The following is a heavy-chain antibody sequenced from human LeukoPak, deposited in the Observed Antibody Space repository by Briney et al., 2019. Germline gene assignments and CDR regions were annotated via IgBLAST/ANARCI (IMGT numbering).Heavy chain of an antibody. V-gene: IGHV1-69*04. CDR3: ARGRAAAHYYYMDV. Sequence: GASVKVSCKASGGTFSSYAISWVRQAPGQGLEWMGRIIPILGIANYAQKFQGRVTITADESTSTAYMELSSLRSEDTAVYYCARGRAAAHYYYMDVWGKGTTVTVSS. CDR1: GGTFSSYA. CDR2: IIPILGIA. D-gene: IGHD6-13*01. J-gene: IGHJ6*03.